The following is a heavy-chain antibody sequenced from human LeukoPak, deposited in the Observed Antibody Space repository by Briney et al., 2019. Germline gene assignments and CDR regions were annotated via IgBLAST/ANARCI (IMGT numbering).Heavy chain of an antibody. V-gene: IGHV4-34*01. CDR1: GGSFSGYY. CDR2: INHSGST. J-gene: IGHJ5*02. Sequence: SETLSLTCAVYGGSFSGYYWSWIRQPPGKGLEWIGEINHSGSTNYNPSLKSRVTISVDTSKNQSSLKLSSVTAADTAVYYCATAIQNWFDPWGQGTLVTVSS. CDR3: ATAIQNWFDP.